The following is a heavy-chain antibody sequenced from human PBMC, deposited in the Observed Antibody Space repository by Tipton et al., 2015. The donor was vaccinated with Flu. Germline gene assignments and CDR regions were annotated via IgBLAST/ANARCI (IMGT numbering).Heavy chain of an antibody. CDR1: GFTFSSYA. Sequence: QLVQSGGGVVQPGRSLRLSCAASGFTFSSYAMHWVRQAPGKGLEWVAVIWYDGSNKYYADSVKGRFTISRDNSKNTLYLQMNSLRAEDTAVYYCARDVGGYCSGGSCYSWPYGMDVWGQGTTVTVSS. J-gene: IGHJ6*02. V-gene: IGHV3-33*01. CDR2: IWYDGSNK. CDR3: ARDVGGYCSGGSCYSWPYGMDV. D-gene: IGHD2-15*01.